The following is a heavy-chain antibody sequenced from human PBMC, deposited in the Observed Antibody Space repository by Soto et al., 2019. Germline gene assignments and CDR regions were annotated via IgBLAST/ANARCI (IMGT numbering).Heavy chain of an antibody. Sequence: LRLSCAASGFTFSNAWMSWVRQAPGKGLEWVGRIKSKTDGGTTDYAAPVKGRFTISRDDSKNTLYLQMNSLKTEDTAVYYCTTGVLVELRIYYYGMDIWGQGTTVTVSS. CDR2: IKSKTDGGTT. CDR3: TTGVLVELRIYYYGMDI. D-gene: IGHD2-2*01. CDR1: GFTFSNAW. V-gene: IGHV3-15*01. J-gene: IGHJ6*02.